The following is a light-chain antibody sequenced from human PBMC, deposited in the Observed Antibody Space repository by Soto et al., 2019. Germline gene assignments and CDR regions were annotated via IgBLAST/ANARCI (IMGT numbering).Light chain of an antibody. CDR2: GAS. V-gene: IGKV3-20*01. Sequence: ETVLTQSPGTLSLSPGERAILSCRASQSVSSTYLAWYQQKPGQAPRLLIYGASNRATGIPDRFSGSGSGTDFTLTISRLEPEDFAVYYCQQYGSSGTFGQGTKVDIK. CDR3: QQYGSSGT. CDR1: QSVSSTY. J-gene: IGKJ1*01.